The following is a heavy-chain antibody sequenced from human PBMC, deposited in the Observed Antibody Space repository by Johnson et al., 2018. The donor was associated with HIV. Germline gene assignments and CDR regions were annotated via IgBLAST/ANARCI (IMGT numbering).Heavy chain of an antibody. CDR3: ARDRSSGWYGRVDAFDI. CDR2: ISYDGSNK. J-gene: IGHJ3*02. V-gene: IGHV3-30-3*01. CDR1: GFTFSSYA. D-gene: IGHD6-19*01. Sequence: QVQLVESGGGVVQPGRSLRLSCAASGFTFSSYAMHWVRQAPGKGLEWVAVISYDGSNKYYADSVKGRFTISSDNSKNTLYLQMNSLRAEDTAVYYCARDRSSGWYGRVDAFDIWGQGTMVTVSS.